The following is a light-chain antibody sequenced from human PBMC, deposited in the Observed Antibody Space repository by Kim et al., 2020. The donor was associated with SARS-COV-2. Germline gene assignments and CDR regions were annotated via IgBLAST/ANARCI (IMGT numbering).Light chain of an antibody. V-gene: IGKV3-20*01. CDR2: GAS. Sequence: SPGERATLSCRASQSVNNNYLAWYQQKPGQRPKLLIYGASNRATGIADRFSGSGSGTEFTLTISRLEPEDFAVYHCQQYAASPWTFGQGTKVEIK. CDR3: QQYAASPWT. J-gene: IGKJ1*01. CDR1: QSVNNNY.